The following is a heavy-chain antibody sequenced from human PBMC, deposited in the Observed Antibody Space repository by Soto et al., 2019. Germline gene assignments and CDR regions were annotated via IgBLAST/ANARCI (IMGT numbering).Heavy chain of an antibody. V-gene: IGHV4-59*08. J-gene: IGHJ4*02. CDR2: IYYSGST. CDR3: ARRYGGTFDY. CDR1: GGSISSYY. Sequence: QVQLQESGPGLVKPSETLSLTCTVSGGSISSYYWSWIRQPPGKGLEWIGYIYYSGSTNYNPSLKSRVTISVDTSKNQFSLKLSSVTAADTAVYYCARRYGGTFDYWGQGTLVTVCS. D-gene: IGHD2-15*01.